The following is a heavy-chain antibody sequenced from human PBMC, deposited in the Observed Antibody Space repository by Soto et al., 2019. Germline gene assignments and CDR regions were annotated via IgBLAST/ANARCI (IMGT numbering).Heavy chain of an antibody. J-gene: IGHJ4*02. CDR1: GFIFSSFG. CDR2: IWYDGSNT. V-gene: IGHV3-33*01. Sequence: GGSLRLSCAASGFIFSSFGMHWVGQAPGKGLEWVAHIWYDGSNTYYADSVKGRFTISRNNSRNTVYLQMNSLRAEDTAVYHCVRDLLGSGGHFDYWGQGTPVTVSS. CDR3: VRDLLGSGGHFDY. D-gene: IGHD7-27*01.